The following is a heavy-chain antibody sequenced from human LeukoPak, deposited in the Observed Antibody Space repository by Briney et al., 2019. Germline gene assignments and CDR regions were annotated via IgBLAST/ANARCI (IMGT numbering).Heavy chain of an antibody. CDR2: ISDSGGST. CDR1: GFTFSSYA. CDR3: AKGPSTYYGSGRRGPQGYFDY. J-gene: IGHJ4*02. V-gene: IGHV3-23*01. Sequence: GGSLRLSCAASGFTFSSYAMSWVRQAPGEGLECVSSISDSGGSTYYADSVKGRFTISRDNSKNTLYLQMNSLRAEDTAVYYCAKGPSTYYGSGRRGPQGYFDYWGQGTLVTVSS. D-gene: IGHD3-10*01.